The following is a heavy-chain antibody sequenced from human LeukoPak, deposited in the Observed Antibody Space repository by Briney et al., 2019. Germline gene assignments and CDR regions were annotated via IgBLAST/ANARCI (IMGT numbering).Heavy chain of an antibody. Sequence: GGSLRLSCAASGFVFNSYDMTWVRQAPGKGLTWVSTVSDSGARTYYVDSVRGRFTISRDNSKGTLYLQMNSLRPEDTAVYFCASGGKEFDYWGQGTLVTVSS. V-gene: IGHV3-23*01. CDR3: ASGGKEFDY. CDR1: GFVFNSYD. CDR2: VSDSGART. J-gene: IGHJ4*02. D-gene: IGHD2-15*01.